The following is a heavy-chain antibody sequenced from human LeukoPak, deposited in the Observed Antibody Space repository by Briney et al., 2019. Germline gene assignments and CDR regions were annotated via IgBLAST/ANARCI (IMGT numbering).Heavy chain of an antibody. Sequence: AGGPLRLSCAASGFTFSASAMHWVRQASGKGLEWVGRIRSKANSYATAYAASVKGRFTISRDDSKNTAYLQMNSLKIEDTAVYYCTRRQTDDSSGYYAYWGQGTLVTVSS. D-gene: IGHD3-22*01. CDR1: GFTFSASA. CDR3: TRRQTDDSSGYYAY. J-gene: IGHJ4*02. CDR2: IRSKANSYAT. V-gene: IGHV3-73*01.